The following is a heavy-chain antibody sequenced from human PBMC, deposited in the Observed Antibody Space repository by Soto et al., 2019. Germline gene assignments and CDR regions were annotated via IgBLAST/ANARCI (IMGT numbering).Heavy chain of an antibody. Sequence: GVSLRLSCAASGFTFSSYGIHWVRQAPGTGLQRVAVISYDGSNKYYAESVKGRFTISRDNSKNTLYLQRNSLRAEDTAVYYCAKDTYDILTGDFVYYYYCYGMEVWGQGTTVTVAS. J-gene: IGHJ6*02. CDR1: GFTFSSYG. CDR3: AKDTYDILTGDFVYYYYCYGMEV. D-gene: IGHD3-9*01. CDR2: ISYDGSNK. V-gene: IGHV3-30*18.